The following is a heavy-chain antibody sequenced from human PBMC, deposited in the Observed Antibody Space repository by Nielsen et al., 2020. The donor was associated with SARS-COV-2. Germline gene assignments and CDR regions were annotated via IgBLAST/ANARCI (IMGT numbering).Heavy chain of an antibody. Sequence: GGSLRLSCAASGFTFSIYWMSWVRQAPGKGLEWVATIKQDGSEIYYVDSVKGRFTISRDNAKNSLYLQMNSLRAEDTAVYFCASLYSSSWYFDYWGQGTLVTVSS. J-gene: IGHJ4*02. CDR2: IKQDGSEI. CDR1: GFTFSIYW. V-gene: IGHV3-7*01. D-gene: IGHD6-13*01. CDR3: ASLYSSSWYFDY.